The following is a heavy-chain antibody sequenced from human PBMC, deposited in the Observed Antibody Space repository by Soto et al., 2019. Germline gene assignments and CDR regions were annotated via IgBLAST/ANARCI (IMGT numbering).Heavy chain of an antibody. CDR3: ARGKWLDNY. CDR1: GGSFSDYY. V-gene: IGHV4-34*01. CDR2: INHTGIT. J-gene: IGHJ4*02. Sequence: SETLSLTCAVYGGSFSDYYWTWIRQPPGKGLEWIGEINHTGITSYNPSLKSRLTISVDRSKNQFSLKLSAVTVADTAVYYCARGKWLDNYWGQGTLVTVS. D-gene: IGHD6-19*01.